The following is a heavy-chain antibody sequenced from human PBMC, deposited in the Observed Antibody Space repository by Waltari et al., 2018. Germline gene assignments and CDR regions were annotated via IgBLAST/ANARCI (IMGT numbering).Heavy chain of an antibody. CDR2: IIPIFGTA. V-gene: IGHV1-69*06. D-gene: IGHD2-2*01. CDR1: GYTFTSSD. Sequence: QVQLVQSGAEVKKPGASVKVSCKASGYTFTSSDINWVRQATGQGLEWMGWIIPIFGTANYAQKFQGRVTITADKSTSTAYMELSSLRSEDTAVYYCARGDLVVPAANDYWGQGTLVTVSS. CDR3: ARGDLVVPAANDY. J-gene: IGHJ4*02.